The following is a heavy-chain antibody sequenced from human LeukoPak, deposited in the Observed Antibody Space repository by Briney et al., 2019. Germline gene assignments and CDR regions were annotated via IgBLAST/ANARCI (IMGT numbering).Heavy chain of an antibody. J-gene: IGHJ3*02. CDR2: ISSSSSYR. D-gene: IGHD6-19*01. Sequence: GGSLRLSCAASGFTLSSYSMNWVRQAPGKGLEWVSSISSSSSYRYYADSVKGRFTISRDNAKNSLYLQMNSLRAEDTAVYYCARDSGYSSGWRNDAFDIWGQGTMVTVSS. CDR1: GFTLSSYS. CDR3: ARDSGYSSGWRNDAFDI. V-gene: IGHV3-21*01.